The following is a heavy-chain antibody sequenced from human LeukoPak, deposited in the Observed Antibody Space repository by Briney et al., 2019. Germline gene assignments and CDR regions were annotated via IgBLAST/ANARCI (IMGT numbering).Heavy chain of an antibody. CDR2: ISRTSTYI. D-gene: IGHD3-22*01. V-gene: IGHV3-21*01. CDR3: ARDFVNSGYYFDY. Sequence: GGSLRLSCVGSGFSFSGNSMNWVRQAPGKGLEWVSGISRTSTYIYYADSVQGRFTISRDNAKDSLYLQMDSLRAEDTAVYYCARDFVNSGYYFDYWGQGTQVTVSS. J-gene: IGHJ4*02. CDR1: GFSFSGNS.